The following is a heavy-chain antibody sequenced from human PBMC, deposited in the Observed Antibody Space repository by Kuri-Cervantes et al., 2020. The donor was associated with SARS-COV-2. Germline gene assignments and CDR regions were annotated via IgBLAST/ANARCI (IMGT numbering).Heavy chain of an antibody. CDR1: GGSISSSSYY. D-gene: IGHD5-18*01. J-gene: IGHJ5*02. V-gene: IGHV4-39*01. CDR3: ARHRYSYGTPDWFDP. CDR2: IYYSGST. Sequence: ESLKISCTVSGGSISSSSYYWGWIRQPPGKGLEWIGSIYYSGSTYHNPSLKSRVTISVDTSKNQFSLKLSSVTAADTAVYYCARHRYSYGTPDWFDPWGQGTLVTVSS.